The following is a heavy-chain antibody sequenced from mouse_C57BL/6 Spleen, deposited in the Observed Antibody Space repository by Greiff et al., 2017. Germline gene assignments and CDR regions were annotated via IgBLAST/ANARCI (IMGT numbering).Heavy chain of an antibody. CDR3: TKGYDGAY. J-gene: IGHJ3*01. D-gene: IGHD2-2*01. Sequence: EVQLQQSGAELVRPGASVKLSCTASGFNIKDDYMHWVKQRPEQGLEWIGWIDPENGDTEYASKFQGKATITADTSSTTAYLQLSSLTSEGTAVYYCTKGYDGAYWGQGTLVTVSA. CDR1: GFNIKDDY. CDR2: IDPENGDT. V-gene: IGHV14-4*01.